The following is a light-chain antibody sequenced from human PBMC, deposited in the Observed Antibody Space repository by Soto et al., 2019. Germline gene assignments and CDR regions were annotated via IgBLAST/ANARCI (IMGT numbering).Light chain of an antibody. CDR1: ASNIGGYNL. CDR3: CSYVGATTYV. V-gene: IGLV2-23*01. Sequence: QSVLTQPASVSGSPGQSITITCTGSASNIGGYNLVSWYQHHAGKAPKVIIYEGVKWPSGVSNRFSGFKSGTTASLTISGLQAEDEADYYCCSYVGATTYVFGSGTKLTVL. CDR2: EGV. J-gene: IGLJ1*01.